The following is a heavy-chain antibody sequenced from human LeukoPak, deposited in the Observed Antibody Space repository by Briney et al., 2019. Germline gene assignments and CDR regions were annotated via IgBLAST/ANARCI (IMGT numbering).Heavy chain of an antibody. CDR1: GYTFTSYG. V-gene: IGHV1-18*01. CDR2: ISAYNGNT. CDR3: ARDLGYYYDSSGYYYYYGTDV. D-gene: IGHD3-22*01. J-gene: IGHJ6*02. Sequence: ASVKVSCKASGYTFTSYGISWVRQAPGQGLEWMGWISAYNGNTNYAQKLQGRVTMTTDTSTSTAYMELRSLRSDDTAVYYCARDLGYYYDSSGYYYYYGTDVWGQGTTVTVSS.